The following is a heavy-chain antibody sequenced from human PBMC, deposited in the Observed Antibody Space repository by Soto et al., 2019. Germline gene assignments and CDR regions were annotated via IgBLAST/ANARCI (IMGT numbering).Heavy chain of an antibody. CDR3: ARGLPLAADY. CDR2: IIPIFGTA. V-gene: IGHV1-69*13. CDR1: GGSFSSYA. Sequence: ASVKVSCKASGGSFSSYAISWVRQAPGQGLGWMGGIIPIFGTANYAQKFQGRVTITADESTSTAYMELSSLRSEDTAVYYCARGLPLAADYWGQGTLVTVSS. J-gene: IGHJ4*02.